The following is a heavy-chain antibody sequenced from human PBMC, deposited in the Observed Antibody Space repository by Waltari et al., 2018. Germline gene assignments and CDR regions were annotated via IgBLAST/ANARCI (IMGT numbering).Heavy chain of an antibody. CDR2: INDSGST. V-gene: IGHV4-34*01. Sequence: QVQLQQWGAGLLKPSETLSLTCAVYGGTFNDHYWNWIRQPPGKGLEWIGQINDSGSTNDNQSLRGQVTKSVDTAKNQFSLNLSSVTAAETAVYYWARAHSSGYTRAEPPDYWGQGTLVTVSS. D-gene: IGHD3-22*01. CDR1: GGTFNDHY. CDR3: ARAHSSGYTRAEPPDY. J-gene: IGHJ4*02.